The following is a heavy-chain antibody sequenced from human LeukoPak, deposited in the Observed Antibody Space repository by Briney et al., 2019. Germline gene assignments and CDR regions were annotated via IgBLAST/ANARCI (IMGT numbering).Heavy chain of an antibody. CDR3: ARGITMVRGVIPRRDYYYYYYMDV. CDR2: THHSGTT. V-gene: IGHV4-38-2*02. Sequence: PSETLSLTCTVSGYSISSGSYWGWIRQPPGKGLEWIGSTHHSGTTYYNPSLKSRVTISIDTSKNQFSLMLSSVTAADTAVYYCARGITMVRGVIPRRDYYYYYYMDVWGKGTTVTISS. D-gene: IGHD3-10*01. CDR1: GYSISSGSY. J-gene: IGHJ6*03.